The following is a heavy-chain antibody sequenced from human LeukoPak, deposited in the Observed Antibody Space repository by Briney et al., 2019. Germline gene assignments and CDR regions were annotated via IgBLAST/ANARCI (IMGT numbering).Heavy chain of an antibody. CDR2: ISYDGSNK. CDR3: ANASSGYYNALIDY. V-gene: IGHV3-30*18. J-gene: IGHJ4*02. CDR1: GFTFNSYG. D-gene: IGHD6-25*01. Sequence: PGGSLRLSCAASGFTFNSYGIHWVRQAPGKGLEWVAVISYDGSNKYYADSVKGRFTISRDNSKNTVYLQMSSLRAEDTAVYYCANASSGYYNALIDYWGQGTLVIVSS.